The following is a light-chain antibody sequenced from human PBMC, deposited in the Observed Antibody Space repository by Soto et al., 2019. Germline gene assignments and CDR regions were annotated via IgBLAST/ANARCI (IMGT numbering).Light chain of an antibody. Sequence: QSALTQPASVSGSPGQSITISCTGTTNDVGDYNYVAWYQQHSGKVPRLMIYEVTNRPSGVSNRFSGSKSGNTASLTISGLQAEDEANYYCNSYTTLSNRVFGTGT. V-gene: IGLV2-14*01. CDR2: EVT. CDR3: NSYTTLSNRV. CDR1: TNDVGDYNY. J-gene: IGLJ1*01.